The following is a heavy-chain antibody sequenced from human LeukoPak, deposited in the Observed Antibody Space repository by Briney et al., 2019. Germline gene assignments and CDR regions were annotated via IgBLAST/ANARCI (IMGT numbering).Heavy chain of an antibody. V-gene: IGHV4-34*01. J-gene: IGHJ4*02. D-gene: IGHD4-17*01. Sequence: SETLSLTCAVYGESFSGYYWSWIRQPPGKGLEWIGEINHSGSTNYNPSLKSRVTISVDTSKNQFSLKLSSVTAADTAVYYCARADYGDCDTYYFDYWGQGTLVTVSS. CDR3: ARADYGDCDTYYFDY. CDR1: GESFSGYY. CDR2: INHSGST.